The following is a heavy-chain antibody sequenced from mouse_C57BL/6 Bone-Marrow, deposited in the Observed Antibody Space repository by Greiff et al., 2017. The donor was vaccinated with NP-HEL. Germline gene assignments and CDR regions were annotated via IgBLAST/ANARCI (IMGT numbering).Heavy chain of an antibody. CDR3: ARRVYYYGSSYVFDY. Sequence: VQLQQPGAELVKPGASVKLSCKASGYTFTSYWMHWVKQRPGQGLEWIGMIHPNSGSTNYNEKFKSKATLTVDKSSSTAYMQLSSLTSEDSAVYYCARRVYYYGSSYVFDYWGQGTTLTASS. CDR1: GYTFTSYW. J-gene: IGHJ2*01. D-gene: IGHD1-1*01. V-gene: IGHV1-64*01. CDR2: IHPNSGST.